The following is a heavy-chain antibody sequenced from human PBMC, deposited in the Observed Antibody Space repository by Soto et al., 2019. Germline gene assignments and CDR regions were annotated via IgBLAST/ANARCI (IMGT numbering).Heavy chain of an antibody. CDR2: INPNSGGT. Sequence: ASVKVSCKASGYTFTGYYMHWVRQAPGQGLEWMGWINPNSGGTNYAQKFQGRVTMTRDTSISTAYMELSRLRSDDTAVYYCASGHMVYAVQKNYYGMDVWGHGTTVTVSS. CDR3: ASGHMVYAVQKNYYGMDV. CDR1: GYTFTGYY. D-gene: IGHD2-8*01. V-gene: IGHV1-2*02. J-gene: IGHJ6*02.